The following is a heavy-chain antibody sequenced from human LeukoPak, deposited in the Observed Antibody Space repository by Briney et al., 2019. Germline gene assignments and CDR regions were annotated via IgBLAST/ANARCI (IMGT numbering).Heavy chain of an antibody. Sequence: GGPLRLSCAASGFTFSSYSMNWVRQAPGKGLELVSIISSSGTSIYYADSVKGRLTISRDNAKNSLYLQMNSLRDEDTAVYYCARGRLTCSGGSCYSWYFDLWGRGTLVTVSS. J-gene: IGHJ2*01. D-gene: IGHD2-15*01. V-gene: IGHV3-48*02. CDR2: ISSSGTSI. CDR3: ARGRLTCSGGSCYSWYFDL. CDR1: GFTFSSYS.